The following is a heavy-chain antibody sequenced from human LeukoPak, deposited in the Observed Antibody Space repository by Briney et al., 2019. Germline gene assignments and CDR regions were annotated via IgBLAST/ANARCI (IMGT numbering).Heavy chain of an antibody. J-gene: IGHJ4*02. CDR2: ISYDGSNK. V-gene: IGHV3-30*18. D-gene: IGHD4-17*01. CDR3: ANANTVTNRYFVY. CDR1: GFTFSSYG. Sequence: GGSLRLSCAASGFTFSSYGMHWVRQAPGKGLEWVAVISYDGSNKYYADSVKGRFTISRDNSKNTLYLQMNSLRAEDTAVYYCANANTVTNRYFVYWGQGALVTVSS.